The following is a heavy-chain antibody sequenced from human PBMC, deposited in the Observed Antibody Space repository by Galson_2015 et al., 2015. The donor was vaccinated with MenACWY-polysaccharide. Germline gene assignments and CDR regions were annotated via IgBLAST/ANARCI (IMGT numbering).Heavy chain of an antibody. Sequence: SETLSLTCAVYGGSFSGYYWSWIRQPPGKGLEWIGEINHSGSTNYNPSLKSRVTISVDTSKNQFSLKLSFVTAADTAVYYCARGRGVWGSYRYTGGDFDYWGQGTLVTVSS. CDR2: INHSGST. V-gene: IGHV4-34*01. CDR3: ARGRGVWGSYRYTGGDFDY. D-gene: IGHD3-16*02. J-gene: IGHJ4*02. CDR1: GGSFSGYY.